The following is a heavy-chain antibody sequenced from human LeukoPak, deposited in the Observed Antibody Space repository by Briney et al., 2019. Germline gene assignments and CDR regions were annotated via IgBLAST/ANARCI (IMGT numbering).Heavy chain of an antibody. Sequence: GGSLRLSCAASGFTFDDYTMHWVRQAPGKGLEWVSLISWDGGSTYYADSVKGRFTISRDNSKNSLYLQMNSLRTEDTALYYCAKGSPKDSYGMDVWGQGTTVTVSS. CDR1: GFTFDDYT. CDR3: AKGSPKDSYGMDV. J-gene: IGHJ6*02. CDR2: ISWDGGST. V-gene: IGHV3-43*01.